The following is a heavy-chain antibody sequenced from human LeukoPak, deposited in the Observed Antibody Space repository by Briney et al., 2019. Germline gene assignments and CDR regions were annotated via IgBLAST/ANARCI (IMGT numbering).Heavy chain of an antibody. CDR2: VYHSGST. Sequence: PSGTLSLTCAVSGGSISSSAWWSWVRQPPGKGLEWTGVVYHSGSTNYNSFLKSRVTISVDKSKNQFSLKLTSATAADTAVYYCARDLGSSWFEPLDYWGQGILVIVSS. V-gene: IGHV4-4*02. J-gene: IGHJ4*02. CDR3: ARDLGSSWFEPLDY. CDR1: GGSISSSAW. D-gene: IGHD6-13*01.